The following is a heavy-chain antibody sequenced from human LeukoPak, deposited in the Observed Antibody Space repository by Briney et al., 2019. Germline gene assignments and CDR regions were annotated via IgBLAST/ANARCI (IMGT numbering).Heavy chain of an antibody. Sequence: SETLSLTCAVSGGSISSSNWWSWVRQPPGKGLEWIGEIYHSGSTNYNPSLKSRVTISVDKPKNQFSLKLSSVTAADTAVYYCARVWVVPAAMGPGGFDPWGQGTLVTVSS. V-gene: IGHV4-4*02. CDR2: IYHSGST. J-gene: IGHJ5*02. D-gene: IGHD2-2*01. CDR1: GGSISSSNW. CDR3: ARVWVVPAAMGPGGFDP.